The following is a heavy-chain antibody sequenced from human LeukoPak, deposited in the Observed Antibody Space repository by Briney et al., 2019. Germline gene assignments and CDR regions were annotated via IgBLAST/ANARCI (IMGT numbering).Heavy chain of an antibody. D-gene: IGHD3-22*01. CDR3: ASYYSDSSAYRFDY. Sequence: PSESLSLTCAVYGGSFSGYYWSWIRQPPGKGLEWIGSIYYSGSTYYNPSLKSRVTISVDTSKNKFSLKLSSVTAADTAVFYCASYYSDSSAYRFDYWGQGALVTVS. CDR1: GGSFSGYY. V-gene: IGHV4-34*01. J-gene: IGHJ4*01. CDR2: IYYSGST.